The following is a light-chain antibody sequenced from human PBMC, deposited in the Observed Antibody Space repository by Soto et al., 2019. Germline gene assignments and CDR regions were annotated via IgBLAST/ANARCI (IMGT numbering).Light chain of an antibody. CDR2: EVS. CDR1: SSDVGGYNY. V-gene: IGLV2-8*01. Sequence: QSVLTQPPSASGSPGQSVTISCTGTSSDVGGYNYVSWYQQHPGKAPKLMIYEVSKRPSGVPDRFSGSKSGNTASLTVSGLQGEDEDDYYCSSYAGSNILYVFGTGTKVTVL. CDR3: SSYAGSNILYV. J-gene: IGLJ1*01.